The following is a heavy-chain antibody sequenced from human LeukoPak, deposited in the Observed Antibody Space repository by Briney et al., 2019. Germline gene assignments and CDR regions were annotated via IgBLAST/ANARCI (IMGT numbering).Heavy chain of an antibody. CDR3: TRNRYCSTPNCPFDY. V-gene: IGHV1-69*13. Sequence: GASVKVSCKASGGTFSSYTFTWVRQAPGQGLEWMGGIIPMSGSANYAQKFQGRVTITADESTTTAYMEVNNLRSEDTAVYYCTRNRYCSTPNCPFDYWGQGTLVTVSS. CDR1: GGTFSSYT. D-gene: IGHD2-2*01. J-gene: IGHJ4*02. CDR2: IIPMSGSA.